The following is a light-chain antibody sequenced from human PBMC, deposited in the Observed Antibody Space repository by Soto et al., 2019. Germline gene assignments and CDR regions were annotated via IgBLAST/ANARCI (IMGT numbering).Light chain of an antibody. J-gene: IGKJ2*01. Sequence: EVVMTQSPATLYVSPGERVTLSCRASQAVGYNLAWYQHKPGQAPRLLIYGASTWVTGIPTRFSGSGSGTEFTLTISSLQSEDFAIYYCQQSYTFGQGTKLEIK. CDR1: QAVGYN. CDR2: GAS. CDR3: QQSYT. V-gene: IGKV3-15*01.